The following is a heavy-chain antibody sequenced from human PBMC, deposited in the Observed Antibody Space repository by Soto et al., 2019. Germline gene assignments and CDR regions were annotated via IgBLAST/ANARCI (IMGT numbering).Heavy chain of an antibody. V-gene: IGHV6-1*01. D-gene: IGHD6-13*01. CDR2: TYYRSKWYN. CDR1: GDSVSSNSAA. CDR3: ARGDSSSWYPYYYYYGMDV. J-gene: IGHJ6*02. Sequence: PSQTLSLTCAISGDSVSSNSAAWNWIRQSPSRGLERLGRTYYRSKWYNDYAVSVKSRITINPDTSKNQFSLQLNSVTPEDTAVYYCARGDSSSWYPYYYYYGMDVWGQGTTVTVSS.